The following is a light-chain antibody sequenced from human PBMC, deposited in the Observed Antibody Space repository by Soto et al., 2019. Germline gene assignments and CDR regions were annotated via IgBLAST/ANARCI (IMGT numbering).Light chain of an antibody. CDR1: QSILDRSNSKNY. V-gene: IGKV4-1*01. CDR3: HQFNTSPQT. CDR2: WAS. J-gene: IGKJ1*01. Sequence: DIVLTQSPDYLAVSLGETATISCKSSQSILDRSNSKNYLAWYQQKPGQPPKMLIYWASTRESGVPDRFSGSGSGTDFTLTISGLQSEDVAVYYCHQFNTSPQTFGQGTTVEIK.